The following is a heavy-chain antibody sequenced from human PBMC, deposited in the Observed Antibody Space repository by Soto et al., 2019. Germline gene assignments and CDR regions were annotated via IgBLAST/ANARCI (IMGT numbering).Heavy chain of an antibody. Sequence: EVQLVESGGGLIQPGGSLRLSCAASGFTVSSNYMSWVRQAPGKGLEWVSVIYSGGSTYYADSVKGRFTISRDNSKNTVYLSMNRPRAEDTCVYYWARGGYRSHWPPPFYWGQGTLVTVSS. CDR1: GFTVSSNY. V-gene: IGHV3-53*01. J-gene: IGHJ4*02. CDR2: IYSGGST. D-gene: IGHD6-13*01. CDR3: ARGGYRSHWPPPFY.